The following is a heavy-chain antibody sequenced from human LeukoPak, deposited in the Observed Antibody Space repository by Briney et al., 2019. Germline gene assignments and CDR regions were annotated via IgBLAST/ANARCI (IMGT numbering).Heavy chain of an antibody. Sequence: GGSLRLSCAASGFSFSTYWMSWVRQAPGKGLEWVAHIKQDGNEKYYADSVKGRFTISRDNAKNSLDLQMNSLRAEDTAVYYCARDTLGEGEDANYAVYYFDYWGQGSVVTVSS. V-gene: IGHV3-7*01. D-gene: IGHD4/OR15-4a*01. CDR2: IKQDGNEK. J-gene: IGHJ4*02. CDR1: GFSFSTYW. CDR3: ARDTLGEGEDANYAVYYFDY.